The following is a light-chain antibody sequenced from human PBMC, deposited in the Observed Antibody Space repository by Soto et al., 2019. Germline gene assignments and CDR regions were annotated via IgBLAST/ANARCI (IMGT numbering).Light chain of an antibody. V-gene: IGLV2-14*01. CDR3: ASYTSSSTLV. Sequence: QSALTQPASVSGSPGQSITISCTGTSNDVGTYNYVSWYQQYPGKAPKLMIYEVSNRPSGVSNRFSGSKSGNTAFLTISGLQAEDEADYYCASYTSSSTLVFGGGTKLTVL. J-gene: IGLJ2*01. CDR1: SNDVGTYNY. CDR2: EVS.